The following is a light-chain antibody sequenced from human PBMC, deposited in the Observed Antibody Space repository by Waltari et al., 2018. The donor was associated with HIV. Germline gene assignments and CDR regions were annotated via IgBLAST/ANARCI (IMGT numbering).Light chain of an antibody. Sequence: QAVVTQEPSLSVSPGETVTLTCTSFTGFITRGQFPYWFQMSEDHDPRTLIYDTDKSHPWTPGRFSGSIVGGKATLTLLGAQPEDEAVYYCLISYNGVRIFGGGTKLTV. CDR2: DTD. CDR1: TGFITRGQF. J-gene: IGLJ2*01. CDR3: LISYNGVRI. V-gene: IGLV7-46*02.